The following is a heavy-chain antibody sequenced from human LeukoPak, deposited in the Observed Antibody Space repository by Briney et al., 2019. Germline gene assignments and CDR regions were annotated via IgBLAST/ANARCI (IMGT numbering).Heavy chain of an antibody. D-gene: IGHD6-13*01. CDR2: ISSSGSTI. CDR3: ARVSDSSSWYYFDY. J-gene: IGHJ4*02. V-gene: IGHV3-11*01. Sequence: GRSLRLSCAASGFTFSDYYKSWIRQAPGKGLEWVSYISSSGSTIYYADSVKGRFTISRDNAKNSLYLQMNSLRAEDTAVYYCARVSDSSSWYYFDYWGQGTLVTVSS. CDR1: GFTFSDYY.